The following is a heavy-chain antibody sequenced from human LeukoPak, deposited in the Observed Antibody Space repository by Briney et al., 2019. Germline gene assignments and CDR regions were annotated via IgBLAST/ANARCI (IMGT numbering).Heavy chain of an antibody. CDR2: IYYSGST. V-gene: IGHV4-39*01. CDR1: GGSISGSSYY. Sequence: SETLSLTCTVSGGSISGSSYYWGWIRQPPGKGLEWIGSIYYSGSTYYNPSLKSRVTISVDTSKNQFSLKLNSVTATDTAVYYCARRAPIAAAGSLYYWGQGTLVTVSS. J-gene: IGHJ4*02. CDR3: ARRAPIAAAGSLYY. D-gene: IGHD6-13*01.